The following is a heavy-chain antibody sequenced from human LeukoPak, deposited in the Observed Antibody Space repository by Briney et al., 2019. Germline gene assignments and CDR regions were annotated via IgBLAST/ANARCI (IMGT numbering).Heavy chain of an antibody. CDR1: GGSISSYY. Sequence: SETLSLTCTVSGGSISSYYWSWIRQPPGKGLEWIGYIHYSGSTNYNPSLKSRVTISVDTSKNQFSLKLSSVTAADTAVYYCARRDSSGWYYFDYWGQGTLVTVSS. J-gene: IGHJ4*02. CDR2: IHYSGST. D-gene: IGHD6-19*01. V-gene: IGHV4-59*08. CDR3: ARRDSSGWYYFDY.